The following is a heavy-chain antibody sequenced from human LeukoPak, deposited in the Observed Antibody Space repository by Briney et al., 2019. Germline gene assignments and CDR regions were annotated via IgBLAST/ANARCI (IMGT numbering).Heavy chain of an antibody. CDR3: ARDSNPQGSSVMGGYNL. D-gene: IGHD5-12*01. CDR1: GYTLTELS. V-gene: IGHV1-24*01. J-gene: IGHJ5*02. CDR2: FDPEDGET. Sequence: ASVKVSCKVSGYTLTELSMHWVRQAPGKGLEWMGGFDPEDGETIYAQKFQGKVTITADEFTSTAYMELSSLRSEDTAVYYCARDSNPQGSSVMGGYNLWGQGTLVTVSS.